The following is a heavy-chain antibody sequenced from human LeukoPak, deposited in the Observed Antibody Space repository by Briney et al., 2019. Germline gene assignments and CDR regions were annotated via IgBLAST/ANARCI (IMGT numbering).Heavy chain of an antibody. CDR1: GYTLTELS. D-gene: IGHD6-19*01. Sequence: ASVKVSCKVSGYTLTELSMHWVRQAPGKGLEWRGGFDPEDGETIYAQKFQGRVTMTEDTSTDTAYMELSSLRSEDTAVYYCATGQGYSSGWVFDYWGQRTLVTVSS. V-gene: IGHV1-24*01. J-gene: IGHJ4*02. CDR3: ATGQGYSSGWVFDY. CDR2: FDPEDGET.